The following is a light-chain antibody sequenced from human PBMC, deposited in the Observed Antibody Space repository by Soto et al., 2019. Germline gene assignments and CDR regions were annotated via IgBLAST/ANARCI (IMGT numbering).Light chain of an antibody. CDR1: QDISNY. J-gene: IGKJ4*01. CDR3: QKYNYAPLT. CDR2: AAS. V-gene: IGKV1-27*01. Sequence: DIQMTQSPSSLSASVGDRATITCRASQDISNYLVWYQKKPGQPPKVLIYAASTLHSGVPYRFSGSGFGTDFTLTISSLQPEDVAAYYCQKYNYAPLTFGGGTKVEIK.